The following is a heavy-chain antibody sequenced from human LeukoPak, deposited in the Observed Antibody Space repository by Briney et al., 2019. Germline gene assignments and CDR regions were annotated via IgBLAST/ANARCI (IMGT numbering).Heavy chain of an antibody. Sequence: GRSLRLSCPASGFDFSKYGMPWVRRAPGKGPQWVAVTSYDASQKYYADFVRGRFIISRDNTKDTLYLDMNSLGNDDTAVYYCGKTGYGTGWQPDFWGQGTVVIVSS. CDR3: GKTGYGTGWQPDF. CDR1: GFDFSKYG. D-gene: IGHD3-9*01. J-gene: IGHJ4*02. V-gene: IGHV3-30-3*01. CDR2: TSYDASQK.